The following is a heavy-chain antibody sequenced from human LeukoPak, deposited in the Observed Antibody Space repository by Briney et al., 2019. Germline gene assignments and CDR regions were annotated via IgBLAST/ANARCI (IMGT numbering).Heavy chain of an antibody. J-gene: IGHJ4*02. Sequence: SETLSLTCTVSGGSISSYYWSWIRQPPGKGLEWIGYIYYSGSTNYNPSLKSRVTISVDTSKNQFSLKLSSVTAADTAVYCCARHGYFDWLLSYWGQGTLVTVSS. CDR1: GGSISSYY. CDR3: ARHGYFDWLLSY. V-gene: IGHV4-59*08. D-gene: IGHD3-9*01. CDR2: IYYSGST.